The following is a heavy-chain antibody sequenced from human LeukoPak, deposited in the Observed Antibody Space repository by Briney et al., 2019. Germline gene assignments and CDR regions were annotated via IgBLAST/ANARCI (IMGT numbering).Heavy chain of an antibody. Sequence: PSETLSLTCTVSGGSISSYYWHWIRQPPGKGLEWIGYIYYSGTTSYNPSLKSRVTISIDTSKNHFSLKLSSVTAADTAVYYCARELIVVVPAAMGVTRYYYYMDVWGKGTTVTVSS. V-gene: IGHV4-59*01. CDR2: IYYSGTT. J-gene: IGHJ6*03. CDR3: ARELIVVVPAAMGVTRYYYYMDV. CDR1: GGSISSYY. D-gene: IGHD2-2*01.